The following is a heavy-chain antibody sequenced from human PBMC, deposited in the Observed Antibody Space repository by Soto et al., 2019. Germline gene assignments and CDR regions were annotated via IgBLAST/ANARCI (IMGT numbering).Heavy chain of an antibody. D-gene: IGHD5-12*01. CDR2: IYPGDSDT. V-gene: IGHV5-51*01. CDR1: GYSFRSYW. Sequence: GESLKISCKGSGYSFRSYWIGWVRQVPGKGLEWMGIIYPGDSDTRYSPSFQGQVTISADKSISTAYLQWNSLKASDTAMYYCARSSAGNGYKVDYWGQGTLVTVSS. J-gene: IGHJ4*02. CDR3: ARSSAGNGYKVDY.